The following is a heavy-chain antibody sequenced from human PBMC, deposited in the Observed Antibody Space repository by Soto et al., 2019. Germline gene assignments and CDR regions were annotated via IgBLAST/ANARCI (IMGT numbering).Heavy chain of an antibody. J-gene: IGHJ6*02. CDR2: IYYSGST. D-gene: IGHD5-18*01. Sequence: QVQLQESGPGLVKPSETLSLTCTVSGGSVSSGSYYWSWIRQPPGKGLEWIGYIYYSGSTNYNPSLKSRVTISVDTSKNQFYLKLSSVTAADTAVYYCARDLREYSYGYYYYGMDVWGQGTTVTVSS. V-gene: IGHV4-61*01. CDR1: GGSVSSGSYY. CDR3: ARDLREYSYGYYYYGMDV.